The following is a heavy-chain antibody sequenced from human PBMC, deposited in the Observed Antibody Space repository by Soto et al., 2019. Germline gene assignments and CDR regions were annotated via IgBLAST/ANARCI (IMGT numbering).Heavy chain of an antibody. D-gene: IGHD3-22*01. J-gene: IGHJ5*02. CDR3: ARDSHYYDSSGYRNWFDP. CDR1: GYTFNSYG. V-gene: IGHV1-18*01. CDR2: ISAYNGNT. Sequence: QVQLVQSGAEVKKPGASVKVSCKASGYTFNSYGISWVRQAPGQGLEWMGWISAYNGNTNYAQKLQGRVTMTTDTSTSTAYMELRSLRSDDTAVYYCARDSHYYDSSGYRNWFDPWGQGTLVTVSS.